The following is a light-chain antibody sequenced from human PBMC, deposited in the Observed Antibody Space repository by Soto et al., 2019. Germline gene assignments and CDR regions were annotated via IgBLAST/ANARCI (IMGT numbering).Light chain of an antibody. CDR2: EVS. Sequence: QSVLTQPASVSGSPGQSMTISCTGTSSDVGSYSLVSWYQQHPGKAPKLMIYEVSKRPSGISNRFSGSKSGNTASLTISGLQAEDEADYYCCSYAGIRVFGGGTKVTVL. J-gene: IGLJ3*02. V-gene: IGLV2-23*02. CDR3: CSYAGIRV. CDR1: SSDVGSYSL.